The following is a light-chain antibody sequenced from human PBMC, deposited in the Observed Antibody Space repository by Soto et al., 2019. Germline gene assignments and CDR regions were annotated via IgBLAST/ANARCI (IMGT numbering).Light chain of an antibody. J-gene: IGLJ2*01. CDR3: SSYAGSNNVV. CDR1: SRDVGRYNY. CDR2: AVT. V-gene: IGLV2-8*01. Sequence: QSVMTQPRSVSGSPGLSVTMSCTGTSRDVGRYNYVSWYQQHPGKAPKLMIYAVTKRPSGVPDRFSGSKSDNTASLSVSGLQAEDEAEYYCSSYAGSNNVVFGGGTKLTVL.